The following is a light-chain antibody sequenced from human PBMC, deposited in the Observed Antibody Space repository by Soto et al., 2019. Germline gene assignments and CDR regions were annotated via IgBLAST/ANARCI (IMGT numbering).Light chain of an antibody. J-gene: IGLJ1*01. CDR2: EVT. CDR3: AAWDGSLNGYV. Sequence: QSALTQPASVSGSPGQSITISCTGTSGDIGSYNRVSWYQQHPGKAPKLIIYEVTDRPSGVSNRFSGSKSGNTASLTISGLQAEDEAEYYCAAWDGSLNGYVFGTGTKLTVL. CDR1: SGDIGSYNR. V-gene: IGLV2-14*01.